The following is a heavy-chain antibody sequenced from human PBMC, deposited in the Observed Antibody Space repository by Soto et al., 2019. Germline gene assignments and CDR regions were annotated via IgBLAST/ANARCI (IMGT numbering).Heavy chain of an antibody. CDR2: IYPGDSDT. J-gene: IGHJ4*02. Sequence: GESLKISCDGSGYSFTIYWIGWVGQMPGKGLEWMGIIYPGDSDTRYSPSFQCQVTISADKSISTAYLQWSSLKASDTAMYYCARRGGYSYGYIRNWGQGTLVTVSS. D-gene: IGHD5-18*01. CDR3: ARRGGYSYGYIRN. V-gene: IGHV5-51*01. CDR1: GYSFTIYW.